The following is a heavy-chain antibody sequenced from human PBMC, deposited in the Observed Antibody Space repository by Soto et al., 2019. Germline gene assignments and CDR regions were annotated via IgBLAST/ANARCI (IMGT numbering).Heavy chain of an antibody. CDR1: GFTFSTHA. V-gene: IGHV3-30-3*01. CDR3: ARVQTGITTTGGGRIDH. D-gene: IGHD1-20*01. J-gene: IGHJ4*02. CDR2: VSFDGSNK. Sequence: QVQLVESGGGVVQPGRSLRLSCAASGFTFSTHAMHWVRQAPGKGLECVAIVSFDGSNKYYADSVKGRFTISRDNSKNALCLLMSGLTTEDTAVYYCARVQTGITTTGGGRIDHWGQGTLVTVSS.